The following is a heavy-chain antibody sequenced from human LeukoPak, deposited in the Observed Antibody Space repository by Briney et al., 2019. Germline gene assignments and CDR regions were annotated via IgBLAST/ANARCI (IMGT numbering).Heavy chain of an antibody. J-gene: IGHJ4*02. D-gene: IGHD3-10*01. Sequence: GASVKVSCKASGYTFTGYYIHWVRQAPGQGLEWMGWINPNTGSTNYAQKFQGRVTMTRDTSINTAYMELSSLRSDDTAVFYCARRRSEGFDFDCWGQGTLVTVSS. CDR1: GYTFTGYY. CDR2: INPNTGST. V-gene: IGHV1-2*02. CDR3: ARRRSEGFDFDC.